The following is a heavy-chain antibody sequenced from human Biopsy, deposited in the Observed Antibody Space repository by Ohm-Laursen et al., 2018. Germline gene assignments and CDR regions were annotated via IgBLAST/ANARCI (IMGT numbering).Heavy chain of an antibody. V-gene: IGHV3-33*07. J-gene: IGHJ5*02. CDR1: GFGFSYYG. D-gene: IGHD3-9*01. CDR3: AREDDTTGHYMILNP. CDR2: MWLDGSNK. Sequence: SLRLSCAASGFGFSYYGLYWVRQAPGKGLQWVAVMWLDGSNKNYADSVKGRFTVSRDNSNNELYSQMSSLRGEDSAVYYCAREDDTTGHYMILNPWGQGTLVTVSS.